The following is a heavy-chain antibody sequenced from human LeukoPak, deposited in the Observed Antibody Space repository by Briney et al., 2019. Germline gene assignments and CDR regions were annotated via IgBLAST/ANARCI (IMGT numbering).Heavy chain of an antibody. Sequence: GGSLRLSCVESGFTFSSYGMHWVRQAPGMGLEWVAVIGYDGSEIYYADSVKGRFTISRDNSKSTLYLQMNSLRAVDTAVYYCARDFEPYFDYWGQGTLVTVSS. J-gene: IGHJ4*02. V-gene: IGHV3-33*01. CDR2: IGYDGSEI. CDR3: ARDFEPYFDY. D-gene: IGHD3-9*01. CDR1: GFTFSSYG.